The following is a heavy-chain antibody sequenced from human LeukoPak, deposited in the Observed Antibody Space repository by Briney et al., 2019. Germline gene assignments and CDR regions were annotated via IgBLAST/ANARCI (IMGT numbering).Heavy chain of an antibody. Sequence: SGGSLRLSCAASGFSFSTYSMNWVRQAPGKGLEWVSSISSNSRYIYYADSMRGRFTISRDNAKNSLYLQMNSLKPEDTAVYYCARVAEAAAFDSWGQGTLVTVSS. J-gene: IGHJ4*02. CDR2: ISSNSRYI. CDR1: GFSFSTYS. V-gene: IGHV3-21*06. CDR3: ARVAEAAAFDS. D-gene: IGHD6-13*01.